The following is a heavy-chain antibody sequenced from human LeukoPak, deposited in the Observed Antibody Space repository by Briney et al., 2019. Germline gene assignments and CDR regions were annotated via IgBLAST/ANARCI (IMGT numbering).Heavy chain of an antibody. CDR1: GGTFSSYA. D-gene: IGHD6-13*01. J-gene: IGHJ5*02. CDR3: ATGGGSSWQFNWFDP. CDR2: IIPIFGTA. V-gene: IGHV1-69*05. Sequence: SVKVSCKASGGTFSSYAISWVRQAPGQGLEWMGGIIPIFGTANYAQTFQGRVTITTDESTSTAYMELSSLRPEDTAVYYCATGGGSSWQFNWFDPWGQGTLVTVSS.